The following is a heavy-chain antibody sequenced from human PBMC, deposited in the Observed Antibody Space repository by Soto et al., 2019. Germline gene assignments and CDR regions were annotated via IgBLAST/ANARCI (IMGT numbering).Heavy chain of an antibody. V-gene: IGHV4-59*08. J-gene: IGHJ4*02. D-gene: IGHD6-13*01. CDR1: GGSIGNSY. CDR3: ARHSSSWPFFDY. Sequence: QVQLQESGPGLVKPSETLSLTCTVSGGSIGNSYWSWIRQSPGQGLEWIGYIYYSGSSNYNPSLKSRVSISVDTSKNQFSLKLSSVTAADTAVYYCARHSSSWPFFDYWGQGTLVIVSS. CDR2: IYYSGSS.